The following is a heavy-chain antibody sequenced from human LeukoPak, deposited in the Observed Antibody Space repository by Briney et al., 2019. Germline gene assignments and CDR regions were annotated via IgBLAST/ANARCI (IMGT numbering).Heavy chain of an antibody. CDR3: ARDLRGGYHDAFDI. D-gene: IGHD3-16*02. CDR1: GYTFTDYY. CDR2: INPNSGGT. J-gene: IGHJ3*02. Sequence: GASVKVSCKASGYTFTDYYMHWVRQAPGQGLEWMGWINPNSGGTNYAQKFQGRVTMTRDTSISTAYMELSRLRSDDTAVYYCARDLRGGYHDAFDIWGQGTMVTVSS. V-gene: IGHV1-2*02.